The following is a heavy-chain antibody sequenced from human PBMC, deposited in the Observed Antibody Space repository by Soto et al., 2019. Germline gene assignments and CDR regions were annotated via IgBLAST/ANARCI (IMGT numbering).Heavy chain of an antibody. CDR3: ARSVFP. Sequence: QVQLQESGPGLVKPSQTLSLTCTVSGGSISSGGYYWSWIRQHPGKGLEWIGYIYYSGSTYYNPSLNSRDTISLDTSKSQLALKLSSVTAADTDVYYCARSVFPWGQGTLVTVSS. CDR2: IYYSGST. CDR1: GGSISSGGYY. J-gene: IGHJ5*02. V-gene: IGHV4-31*03.